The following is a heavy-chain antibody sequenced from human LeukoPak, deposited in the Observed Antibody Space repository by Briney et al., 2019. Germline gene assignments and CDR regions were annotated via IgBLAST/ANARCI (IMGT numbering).Heavy chain of an antibody. CDR2: ISYDGSNK. D-gene: IGHD5-12*01. CDR3: ARARVATTAQSYYYYGMDV. V-gene: IGHV3-30*04. J-gene: IGHJ6*02. CDR1: GFTFSNYA. Sequence: PGGSLRLSCAASGFTFSNYAMHRVRQAPGKGLEWVAVISYDGSNKYYADSVKGRFTISRDNSKNTLYLQMNSLRAEDTAVYYWARARVATTAQSYYYYGMDVWGQGTTVTVSS.